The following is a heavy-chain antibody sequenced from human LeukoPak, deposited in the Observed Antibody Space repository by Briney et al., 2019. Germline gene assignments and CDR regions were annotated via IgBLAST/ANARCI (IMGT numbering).Heavy chain of an antibody. CDR3: AAEGSIAVAGTNWFDP. CDR2: IVVGSGNT. V-gene: IGHV1-58*02. J-gene: IGHJ5*02. D-gene: IGHD6-19*01. Sequence: SVKVSCKASGFTFTSSAMQWVRQARGQRLEWIGWIVVGSGNTNYAQKFQERVTITRDMSTSTAYMELSSLRPEDTAVYYCAAEGSIAVAGTNWFDPWGQGTLVTVSS. CDR1: GFTFTSSA.